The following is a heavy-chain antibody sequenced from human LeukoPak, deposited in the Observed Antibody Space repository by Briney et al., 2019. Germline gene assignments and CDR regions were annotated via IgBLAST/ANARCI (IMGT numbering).Heavy chain of an antibody. V-gene: IGHV3-48*01. D-gene: IGHD6-19*01. J-gene: IGHJ4*02. CDR2: ISSSSSTI. Sequence: GRSLRLSCAASGFTFSSYSMNWVRQAPGKGLEWVSYISSSSSTIYYADSVKGRFTISRDNAKNSLYLQMNSLRAEDTAVYYCARASSGWYWYFDYWGQGTLVTVSS. CDR1: GFTFSSYS. CDR3: ARASSGWYWYFDY.